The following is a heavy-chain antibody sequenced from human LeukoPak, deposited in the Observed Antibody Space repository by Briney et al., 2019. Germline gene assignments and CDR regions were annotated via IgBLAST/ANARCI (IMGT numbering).Heavy chain of an antibody. CDR1: GGTVSSYA. V-gene: IGHV1-18*01. Sequence: ASVKVSCKASGGTVSSYAISWVRQAPGQGLEWMGWISAYNGNTNYAQKLQGRVTMTTDTSTSTAYMELRSLRSDDTAVYYCAREQWDDAFDIWGQGTMVTVSS. J-gene: IGHJ3*02. CDR3: AREQWDDAFDI. D-gene: IGHD1-26*01. CDR2: ISAYNGNT.